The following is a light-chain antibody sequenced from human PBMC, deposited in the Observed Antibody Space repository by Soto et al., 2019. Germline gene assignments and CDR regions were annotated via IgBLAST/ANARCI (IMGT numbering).Light chain of an antibody. CDR2: AAS. V-gene: IGKV1-39*01. Sequence: DIHMTQSPSSLSASVGDRVTITCRASQSISSYLNWYQQKPGKAPKLLIYAASSLQSGVPSRFSGSGSGTDFTLTISSLQPEDFATYYCQQSYSTPRTFGQGTQVDIK. CDR3: QQSYSTPRT. J-gene: IGKJ1*01. CDR1: QSISSY.